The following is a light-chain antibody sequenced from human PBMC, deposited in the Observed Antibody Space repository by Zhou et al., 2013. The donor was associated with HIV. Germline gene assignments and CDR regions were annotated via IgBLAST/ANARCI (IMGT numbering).Light chain of an antibody. Sequence: DIQMTQSPSSLSASIGDRVTINCRASQSISDYLNWYQQKPGKAPKLLIHAASSLQSGVPSRFTGSGSGTDFSLTINGLQPEDVAIYYCQQSHSTPRTFGQGPRWKS. CDR1: QSISDY. CDR3: QQSHSTPRT. V-gene: IGKV1-39*01. J-gene: IGKJ1*01. CDR2: AAS.